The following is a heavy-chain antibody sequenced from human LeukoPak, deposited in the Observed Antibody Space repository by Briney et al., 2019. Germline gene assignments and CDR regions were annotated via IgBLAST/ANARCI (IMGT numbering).Heavy chain of an antibody. Sequence: PGGSLRLSCAASGFTFDDYAMHWVRQAPGKGLEWVSGISWNSGSIGYADSVKGRFTISRDNAKNSLYLQMNSLRAEDTALYYCAKDTGYSSGWQHIDYWGQGTLVTVSS. CDR3: AKDTGYSSGWQHIDY. CDR2: ISWNSGSI. V-gene: IGHV3-9*01. D-gene: IGHD6-19*01. J-gene: IGHJ4*02. CDR1: GFTFDDYA.